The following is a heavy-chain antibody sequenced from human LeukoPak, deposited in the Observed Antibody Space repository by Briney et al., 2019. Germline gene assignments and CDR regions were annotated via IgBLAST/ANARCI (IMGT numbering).Heavy chain of an antibody. CDR1: GASVSSSSYY. Sequence: PSETLSFTCTVSGASVSSSSYYWGWIRQPPGKGLEWIGSFYYTGSTYYNPSLKSRVAVSVDTSKNQLSLKLSSVTATDTAVYYCARQERATGFDYWGQGTLVTVSS. J-gene: IGHJ4*02. CDR2: FYYTGST. CDR3: ARQERATGFDY. V-gene: IGHV4-39*01. D-gene: IGHD1-1*01.